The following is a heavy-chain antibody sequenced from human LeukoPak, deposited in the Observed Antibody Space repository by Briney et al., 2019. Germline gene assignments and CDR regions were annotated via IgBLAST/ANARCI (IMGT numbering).Heavy chain of an antibody. V-gene: IGHV4-39*01. Sequence: SEALSLTCTVSGGSISSSSYYWGWIRQPPGKGLEWIGSIYYSGSTYYNPSLKSRVTISVDTSKNQFSLKLSSVTAADTAVYYCARLLGTHINYFDPWGQGTLVTVSS. CDR2: IYYSGST. CDR1: GGSISSSSYY. D-gene: IGHD2-21*01. J-gene: IGHJ5*02. CDR3: ARLLGTHINYFDP.